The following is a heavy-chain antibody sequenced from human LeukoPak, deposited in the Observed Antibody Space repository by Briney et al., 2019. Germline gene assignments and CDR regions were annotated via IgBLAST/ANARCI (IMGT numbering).Heavy chain of an antibody. D-gene: IGHD4-23*01. CDR3: AKDYGGNSGPAFDI. Sequence: GGSLRLSCAASGFTFDDYAMHWVRQAPGKGLEWVSGISWNSGSIGYADSVKGRFTISRDNAKNSLYLQMNSLRAEDTALYYCAKDYGGNSGPAFDIWGQGTMVTVSS. V-gene: IGHV3-9*01. CDR2: ISWNSGSI. J-gene: IGHJ3*02. CDR1: GFTFDDYA.